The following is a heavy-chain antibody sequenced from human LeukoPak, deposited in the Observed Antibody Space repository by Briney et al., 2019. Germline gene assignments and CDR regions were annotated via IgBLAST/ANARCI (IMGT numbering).Heavy chain of an antibody. CDR1: GYTFTSYD. V-gene: IGHV1-18*01. CDR2: INSYNGNT. J-gene: IGHJ1*01. CDR3: ARSSLGSGWYGEYFQH. Sequence: GASVKVSCKASGYTFTSYDINWVRQATGQGLEWMGWINSYNGNTKYAQNLQGRVTMTTDTSTSTAYMELRSLRSDDTAVYYCARSSLGSGWYGEYFQHWGQGTLVTVSS. D-gene: IGHD6-19*01.